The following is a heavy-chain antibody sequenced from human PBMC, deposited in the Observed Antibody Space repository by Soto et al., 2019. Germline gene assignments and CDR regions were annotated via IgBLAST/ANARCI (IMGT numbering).Heavy chain of an antibody. CDR1: GFAFGRSA. CDR2: MGGGVESA. CDR3: AKDQISGWYDN. D-gene: IGHD6-19*01. Sequence: EVQLLESGGGLVQPGGSLRLSCAASGFAFGRSAMSWVRQAPGKGLEWVSAMGGGVESAYYADSVKGRFTISRDNSKNTLYLQMISLRPEDTAVYYCAKDQISGWYDNWGQGTLVTVPS. V-gene: IGHV3-23*01. J-gene: IGHJ5*02.